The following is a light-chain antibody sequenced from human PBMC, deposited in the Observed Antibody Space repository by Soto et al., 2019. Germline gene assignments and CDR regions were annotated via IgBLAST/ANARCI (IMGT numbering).Light chain of an antibody. J-gene: IGKJ2*01. Sequence: DIQLTQSPSFLSASVGDRVTITCRASQGINIFLAWFQQKPGKAPNLLISAASTLQSGVPSRFSGSGSETEFTPTLTSLQPEDSATYYCQQRNSYPRTFGQGTKVEIK. CDR2: AAS. CDR3: QQRNSYPRT. V-gene: IGKV1-9*01. CDR1: QGINIF.